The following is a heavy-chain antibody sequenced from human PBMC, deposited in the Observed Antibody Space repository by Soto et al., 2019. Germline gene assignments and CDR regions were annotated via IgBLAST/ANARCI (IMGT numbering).Heavy chain of an antibody. CDR2: IKSKTDGGTT. CDR3: TTDVAYYDSSGYYN. D-gene: IGHD3-22*01. J-gene: IGHJ4*02. V-gene: IGHV3-15*01. Sequence: GGSLRHSCAASGCPFINACMSWVRQAPGKGLEWVGRIKSKTDGGTTDYAAPVKGRFTISRDDSKNTLYLQMNSLKTEDTAVYYCTTDVAYYDSSGYYNWGQGTLVTVSS. CDR1: GCPFINAC.